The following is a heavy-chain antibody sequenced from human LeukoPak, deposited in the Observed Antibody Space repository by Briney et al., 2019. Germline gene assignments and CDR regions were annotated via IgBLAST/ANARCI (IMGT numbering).Heavy chain of an antibody. CDR1: GGSISSSSYY. V-gene: IGHV4-39*01. CDR2: IYYSGST. J-gene: IGHJ3*01. CDR3: VGWELTSV. D-gene: IGHD1-26*01. Sequence: SETLSLTCTVSGGSISSSSYYWGWIRQPPGKGLEWIGSIYYSGSTYYNPSLKSRVTIPVDTSKNQFSLKLSSVTAADTAVYYCVGWELTSVWGQGTMVTVSS.